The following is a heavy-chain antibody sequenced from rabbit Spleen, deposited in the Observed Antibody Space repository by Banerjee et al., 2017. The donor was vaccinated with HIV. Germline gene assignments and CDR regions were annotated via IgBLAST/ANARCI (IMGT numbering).Heavy chain of an antibody. CDR2: IAGSSSGFT. CDR1: GFSFSSSDY. D-gene: IGHD8-1*01. Sequence: QEQLEESGGDLVKPGASLTLTCTASGFSFSSSDYMCWVRQAPGKGLEWISCIAGSSSGFTYSASWAKGRFTISKTSSTTVTLQMTSLTAADTATYFCARDGAGGSYFALWGPGTLVTVS. CDR3: ARDGAGGSYFAL. J-gene: IGHJ4*01. V-gene: IGHV1S45*01.